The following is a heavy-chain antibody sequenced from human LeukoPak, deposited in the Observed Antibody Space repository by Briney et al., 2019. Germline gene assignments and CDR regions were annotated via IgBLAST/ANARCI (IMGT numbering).Heavy chain of an antibody. CDR3: ARVQGSPY. J-gene: IGHJ4*02. V-gene: IGHV3-7*01. Sequence: DAVKGRFTVSRDNAKNSLYLHINSLRAEDTAVYYSARVQGSPYWGQGTLVTVSS.